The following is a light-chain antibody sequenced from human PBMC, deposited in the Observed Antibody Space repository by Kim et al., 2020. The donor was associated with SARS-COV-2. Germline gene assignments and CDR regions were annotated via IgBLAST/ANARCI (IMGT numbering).Light chain of an antibody. J-gene: IGKJ4*01. Sequence: EMVLTQSPGTLSLSPGEIATLSCRASQSVTGSYLAWYQQKPGQAPRLLIFNSVNRATGIPDRFSGSWSGTDFTLTISRLEPEDFAVYYCQQYGSSPFTFGGGTKVDIK. CDR1: QSVTGSY. V-gene: IGKV3-20*01. CDR2: NSV. CDR3: QQYGSSPFT.